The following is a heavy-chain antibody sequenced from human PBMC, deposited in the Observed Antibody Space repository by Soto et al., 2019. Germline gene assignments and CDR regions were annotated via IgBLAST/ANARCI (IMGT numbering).Heavy chain of an antibody. CDR2: ISGSGGST. V-gene: IGHV3-23*01. Sequence: LRLSCAASGFTFSSYAMSWVRQAPGKGLEWVSAISGSGGSTYYADSVKGRFTISRDNSKNTLYLQMNSLRAEDTAVYYCAKDLPSYYYDSSGYYPFDYWGQGTLVTVSS. D-gene: IGHD3-22*01. CDR3: AKDLPSYYYDSSGYYPFDY. CDR1: GFTFSSYA. J-gene: IGHJ4*02.